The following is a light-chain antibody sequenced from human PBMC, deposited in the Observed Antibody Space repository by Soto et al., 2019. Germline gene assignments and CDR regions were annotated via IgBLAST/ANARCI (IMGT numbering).Light chain of an antibody. V-gene: IGKV3-20*01. CDR2: GAF. Sequence: EIVLTQSPGTLSLSPGERATLSCRASQSVSSSYLAWYQQKPGQAPRHLIYGAFSRATGIPDRCSGSRSGTDFPLFISRLEPEDFAVYYCQPFGSSLTVGGGTKVEIK. CDR1: QSVSSSY. J-gene: IGKJ4*01. CDR3: QPFGSSLT.